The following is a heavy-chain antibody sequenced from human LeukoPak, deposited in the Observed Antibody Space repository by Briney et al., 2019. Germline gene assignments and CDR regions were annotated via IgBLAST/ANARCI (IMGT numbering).Heavy chain of an antibody. V-gene: IGHV3-23*01. D-gene: IGHD3-16*01. CDR3: AQKGGGDEGY. CDR2: ISDSGGST. CDR1: GITLSNYG. J-gene: IGHJ4*02. Sequence: GGSLRLSCAVSGITLSNYGMTWVRQAPGKGLEWVAGISDSGGSTNYADSVKGRFTISRDNAKNSLYLQVNSLRAEDTAVYYCAQKGGGDEGYWGQGTLVTVSS.